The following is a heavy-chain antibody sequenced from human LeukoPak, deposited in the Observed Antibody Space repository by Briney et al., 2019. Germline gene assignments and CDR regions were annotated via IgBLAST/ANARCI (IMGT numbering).Heavy chain of an antibody. V-gene: IGHV1-2*02. CDR1: GYTSTDFY. Sequence: GASVKVSCRASGYTSTDFYVHWVRLAPGQGLEWLGWINPNSGDSNYAQKFQARVTMSRDTSISTAYMELSSLRSDDTAVYYCARGGFDSEEFDPWGQGTLVTVSS. D-gene: IGHD3-9*01. CDR3: ARGGFDSEEFDP. CDR2: INPNSGDS. J-gene: IGHJ5*02.